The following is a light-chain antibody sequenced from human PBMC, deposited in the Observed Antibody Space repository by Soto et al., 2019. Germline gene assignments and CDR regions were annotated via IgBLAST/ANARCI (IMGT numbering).Light chain of an antibody. Sequence: EIVLTQSPATLSVSPGERVTLSCRASQSVSNKLAWYQQKPGQAPRLLISDTSTRATGIPARFSGSGSGTEFTLTVSSLQSEDFAVYYCQQRSYWLTFGGGTKVEI. V-gene: IGKV3D-15*01. CDR3: QQRSYWLT. CDR2: DTS. J-gene: IGKJ4*01. CDR1: QSVSNK.